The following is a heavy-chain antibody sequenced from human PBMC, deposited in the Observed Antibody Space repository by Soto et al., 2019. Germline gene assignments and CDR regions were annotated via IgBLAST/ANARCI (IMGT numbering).Heavy chain of an antibody. D-gene: IGHD6-13*01. CDR2: IYHSGST. CDR1: GGSINSGDYA. J-gene: IGHJ6*02. V-gene: IGHV4-30-2*01. Sequence: LQLQESGSGLVKPSQTLSLTCGVSGGSINSGDYAWSWIRQPPGTGLEWMGYIYHSGSTYYNPSLKSRVTILVDRSKNQFSRKLSAVTAGDTAVYYCAGIRIAAAGGGLDVWGQGTTVTVSS. CDR3: AGIRIAAAGGGLDV.